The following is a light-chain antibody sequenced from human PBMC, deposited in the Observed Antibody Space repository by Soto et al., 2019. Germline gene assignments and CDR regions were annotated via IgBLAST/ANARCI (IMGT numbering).Light chain of an antibody. Sequence: EIVMTQSPATLSLSPGQRATLSCRASQSVSSKLAWYQQRPGQAPRLLIYSASTRATGIPARFSGSGSGTEFTLTISSLQSEDFAVFFCQQYGTSEIIFGQGTRLEIK. CDR3: QQYGTSEII. CDR2: SAS. CDR1: QSVSSK. J-gene: IGKJ5*01. V-gene: IGKV3-15*01.